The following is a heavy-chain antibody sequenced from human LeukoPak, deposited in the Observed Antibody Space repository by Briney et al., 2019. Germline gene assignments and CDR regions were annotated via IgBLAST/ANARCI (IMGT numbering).Heavy chain of an antibody. CDR1: GFTFSSYG. CDR2: ISYDGSNK. CDR3: ARDTVNGPFVISLDY. Sequence: GGSLRLSCAASGFTFSSYGMHWVRQAPGKGLEWVAVISYDGSNKYYADSVKGRFTISRDNSKNTLYLQMNSLRAEDTAVYYCARDTVNGPFVISLDYWGQGALVSVSS. D-gene: IGHD2-8*01. V-gene: IGHV3-30*03. J-gene: IGHJ4*02.